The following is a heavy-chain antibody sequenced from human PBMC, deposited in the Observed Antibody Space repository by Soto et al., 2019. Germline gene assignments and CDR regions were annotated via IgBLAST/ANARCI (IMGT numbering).Heavy chain of an antibody. J-gene: IGHJ4*02. CDR2: IHYSGST. CDR1: GGSISNYY. V-gene: IGHV4-59*01. CDR3: ARFRSYEGYFDY. D-gene: IGHD3-3*01. Sequence: QVQLQESGPGLVKPSETLSLTCTVSGGSISNYYWTWIRQPPGKGLEWIGYIHYSGSTNYNPSLKSRVTISVATSKNQFSLKLRSVTAADTAVYYCARFRSYEGYFDYWGQGTLVTVSS.